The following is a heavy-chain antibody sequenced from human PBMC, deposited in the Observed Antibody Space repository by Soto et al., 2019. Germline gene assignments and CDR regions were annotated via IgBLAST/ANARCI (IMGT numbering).Heavy chain of an antibody. V-gene: IGHV4-59*01. J-gene: IGHJ6*02. CDR3: SRGSYEDVCGTCGMYV. D-gene: IGHD3-16*01. CDR1: GGSISSYD. CDR2: VYYSGST. Sequence: SETLSLTCTVSGGSISSYDWSWIRQPPGKGLEWIGNVYYSGSTSYNPSLKSRVTISVDTSKNQFSLTLSSVSAAATAAYYCSRGSYEDVCGTCGMYVWGQGTTVTVSS.